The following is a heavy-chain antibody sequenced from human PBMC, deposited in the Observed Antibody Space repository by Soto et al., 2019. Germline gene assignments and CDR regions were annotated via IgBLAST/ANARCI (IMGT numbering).Heavy chain of an antibody. CDR1: GGSLSSYP. Sequence: QVQLLQSGSEVKKPGSSVKVSCRASGGSLSSYPVTWVRQAPGQGLEWMGRIIPIVGLTNYAQKFQGRVTITADKSTSTGYMELSSLRSADTPVYYCARPTGGHDAGGNYMAVWGKGPTVIVCS. CDR3: ARPTGGHDAGGNYMAV. CDR2: IIPIVGLT. J-gene: IGHJ6*03. V-gene: IGHV1-69*02. D-gene: IGHD2-8*02.